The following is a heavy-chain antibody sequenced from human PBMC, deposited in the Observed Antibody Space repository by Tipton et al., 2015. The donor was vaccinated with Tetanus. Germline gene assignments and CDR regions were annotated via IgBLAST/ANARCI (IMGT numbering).Heavy chain of an antibody. CDR1: GGSISGSY. D-gene: IGHD2-2*01. CDR2: VYYNGNT. Sequence: LRLSCTVSGGSISGSYWNWIRQPPGKGLEWIGYVYYNGNTHYNPALKRRLTISVDTSKNQFSLKLSSVTAADTAIYYCAREVPAAGHFGSGGQGTLVTVSS. CDR3: AREVPAAGHFGS. J-gene: IGHJ4*02. V-gene: IGHV4-59*01.